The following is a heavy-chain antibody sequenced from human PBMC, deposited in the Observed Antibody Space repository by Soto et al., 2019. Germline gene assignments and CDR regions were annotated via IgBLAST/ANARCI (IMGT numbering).Heavy chain of an antibody. CDR2: ISSSSTDT. D-gene: IGHD1-26*01. J-gene: IGHJ4*02. CDR3: AGKQWEPSGNSYFDY. CDR1: GFTFSDYY. Sequence: QVQLVESGGGLVKPGGSLRLSCATSGFTFSDYYMSWVRQAPGKGLEWVSYISSSSTDTNYADSVKGRFTISRDNAKNSLYLQMNSLRAEDTAVYYCAGKQWEPSGNSYFDYWGQGTLVTVSS. V-gene: IGHV3-11*06.